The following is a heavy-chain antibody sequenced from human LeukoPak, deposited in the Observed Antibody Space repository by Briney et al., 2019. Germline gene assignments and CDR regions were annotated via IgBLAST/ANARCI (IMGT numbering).Heavy chain of an antibody. CDR3: ASGADYGDYRFDY. J-gene: IGHJ4*02. CDR1: GFTFSSYA. D-gene: IGHD4-17*01. V-gene: IGHV3-30-3*01. CDR2: ISYDGSNK. Sequence: PGGSLRLSCAASGFTFSSYAMHWVRQAPGKGLEWVAVISYDGSNKYYADFVKGRFTISRDNSKNTLYLQMNSLRAEDTAVYYCASGADYGDYRFDYWGQGTLVTVSS.